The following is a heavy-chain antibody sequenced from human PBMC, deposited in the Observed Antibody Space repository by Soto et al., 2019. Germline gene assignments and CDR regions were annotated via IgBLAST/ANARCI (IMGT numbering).Heavy chain of an antibody. V-gene: IGHV1-69*13. D-gene: IGHD2-15*01. CDR3: ARDQGYCSGGSCYSSRNNWFDP. Sequence: SVKVSCKASGGTFSGYAISWVRQAPGQGLEWMGGIIPIFGTANYAQKFQGRVTITADESTSTAYMELSSLRSEDTAVYYCARDQGYCSGGSCYSSRNNWFDPWGQGTLVTVSS. CDR2: IIPIFGTA. CDR1: GGTFSGYA. J-gene: IGHJ5*02.